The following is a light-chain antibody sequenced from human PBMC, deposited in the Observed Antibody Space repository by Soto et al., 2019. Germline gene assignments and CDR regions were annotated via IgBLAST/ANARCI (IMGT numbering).Light chain of an antibody. CDR3: QQYNNWPPFP. CDR1: QNVRSN. J-gene: IGKJ2*01. CDR2: ETS. Sequence: IVTTPSPGTLSVSPGERATLSCRASQNVRSNLAWDQQRPCQAPRLLIYETSVRAPGIPARFSGSGSGTEFTLTISSLQSEDFAVYLCQQYNNWPPFPFGPGTKVETK. V-gene: IGKV3-15*01.